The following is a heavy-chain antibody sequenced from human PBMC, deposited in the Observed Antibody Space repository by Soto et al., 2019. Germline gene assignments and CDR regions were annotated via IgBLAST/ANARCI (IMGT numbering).Heavy chain of an antibody. CDR1: GFSFGSYA. J-gene: IGHJ4*02. Sequence: GSLRLSCAASGFSFGSYALSWVRQAPGKGLEWVSTISGSDGKTFYADSVKGRLSISRDTSQSTLYLQMNSLRADDTAMYYCARWSYLDYWGQGTRVTVSS. D-gene: IGHD3-3*01. CDR2: ISGSDGKT. V-gene: IGHV3-23*01. CDR3: ARWSYLDY.